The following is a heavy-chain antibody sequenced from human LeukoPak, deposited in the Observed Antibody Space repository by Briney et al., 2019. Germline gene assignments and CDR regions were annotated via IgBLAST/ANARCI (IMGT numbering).Heavy chain of an antibody. CDR2: ISSNGGST. Sequence: GGSLRLSCAASGFTFSSYAMHWVRQAPGKGLEYVSAISSNGGSTYYANSVKGRFTISRDNSKNTLYLQMGSLRAEDMAVYYCARGPNYYYYYYMDVWGKGTTVTVSS. J-gene: IGHJ6*03. CDR3: ARGPNYYYYYYMDV. CDR1: GFTFSSYA. V-gene: IGHV3-64*01.